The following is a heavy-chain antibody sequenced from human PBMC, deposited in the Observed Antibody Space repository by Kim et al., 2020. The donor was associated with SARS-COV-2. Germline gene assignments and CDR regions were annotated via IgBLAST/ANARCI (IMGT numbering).Heavy chain of an antibody. CDR1: GGTFSSYA. CDR3: AWDSFAIFGDDGYYYYGMDV. Sequence: SVKVSCKASGGTFSSYAISWVRQAPGQGLEWMGGIIPIFGTANYAQKFQGRVTITADESTSTAYMELSSLRSEDTAVYYCAWDSFAIFGDDGYYYYGMDVWGQGTTVTVSS. D-gene: IGHD3-3*01. J-gene: IGHJ6*02. V-gene: IGHV1-69*13. CDR2: IIPIFGTA.